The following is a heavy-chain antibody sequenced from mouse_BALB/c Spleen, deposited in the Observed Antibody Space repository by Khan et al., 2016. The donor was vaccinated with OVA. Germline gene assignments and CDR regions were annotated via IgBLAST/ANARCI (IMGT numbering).Heavy chain of an antibody. D-gene: IGHD1-1*01. V-gene: IGHV1S41*01. CDR1: GYTFTSYW. J-gene: IGHJ4*01. CDR2: IGPGSSSA. CDR3: ARENYYGRSCYAMDY. Sequence: DLVKPGASVKLSCKASGYTFTSYWINWIKQRPGQGLEWIGRIGPGSSSAYYNDMFKGKATLTVDTSSSTAYIQLSSLSSEDSAVYFRARENYYGRSCYAMDYWGQGTSVTVSS.